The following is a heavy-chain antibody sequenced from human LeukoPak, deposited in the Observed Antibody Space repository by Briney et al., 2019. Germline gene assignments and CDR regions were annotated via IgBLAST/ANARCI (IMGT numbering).Heavy chain of an antibody. J-gene: IGHJ4*02. CDR3: ARDGTAVGINYDY. Sequence: GGSLRLSCAASGFTFNRFWMSWVRQAPGKGLEWVANMKLDGSETYYVDSVKGRFTISRDNAKNSLYLQMNSLRADDTAVYYCARDGTAVGINYDYWGQGTLVTVSS. D-gene: IGHD6-13*01. V-gene: IGHV3-7*01. CDR2: MKLDGSET. CDR1: GFTFNRFW.